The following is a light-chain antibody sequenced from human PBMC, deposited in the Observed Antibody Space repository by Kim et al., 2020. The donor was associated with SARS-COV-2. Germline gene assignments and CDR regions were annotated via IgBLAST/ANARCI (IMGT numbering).Light chain of an antibody. CDR2: GAS. J-gene: IGKJ3*01. Sequence: ATVGDRVTITCRASQSIDAELNWYQQKPGKARNLLIYGASTLQSGVPSRFSGSGSWTDFTLTISSLQYEDFATYYCQQSYSTPRTFGPGTKVDIK. CDR1: QSIDAE. CDR3: QQSYSTPRT. V-gene: IGKV1-39*01.